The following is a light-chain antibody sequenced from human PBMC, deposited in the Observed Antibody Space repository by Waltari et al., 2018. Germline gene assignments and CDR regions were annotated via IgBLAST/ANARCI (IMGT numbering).Light chain of an antibody. Sequence: ETVVTQSPATLSMSPGERATISCRTSPTIGRSLAWYQQRPGQAPRLLIYRASTRATGIPDRFSGSGSETEFTRTISSLQSEDIAVYYCQQYNNWSPGTFGQGTKVEI. CDR3: QQYNNWSPGT. CDR2: RAS. V-gene: IGKV3D-15*01. CDR1: PTIGRS. J-gene: IGKJ1*01.